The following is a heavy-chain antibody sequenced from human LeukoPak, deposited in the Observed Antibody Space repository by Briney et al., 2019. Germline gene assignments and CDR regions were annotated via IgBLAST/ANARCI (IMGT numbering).Heavy chain of an antibody. CDR1: GGSISPYY. Sequence: SETLSLTCTVSGGSISPYYWCWIRQHPGKGLEWIGYIYYSGSTYYNPSLKSRVTLSIDTSKNQFSLKLSSVTAADTAVYYCASNSGYDYYFDYWGQGTLVTVSS. D-gene: IGHD5-12*01. V-gene: IGHV4-59*06. CDR2: IYYSGST. J-gene: IGHJ4*02. CDR3: ASNSGYDYYFDY.